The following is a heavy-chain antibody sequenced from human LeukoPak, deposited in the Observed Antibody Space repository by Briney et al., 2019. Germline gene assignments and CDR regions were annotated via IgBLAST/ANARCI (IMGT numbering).Heavy chain of an antibody. CDR3: ARVYSIRSFDY. CDR2: TNPNSGGT. CDR1: GYTFTGYY. D-gene: IGHD2-15*01. J-gene: IGHJ4*02. Sequence: ASVKVSCKASGYTFTGYYMHWVRQAPGQGLEWMGWTNPNSGGTNYAQKFQGRVTMTRDTSINTAYMELTRLTSDDTAVYYCARVYSIRSFDYWGQGTLVTVSS. V-gene: IGHV1-2*02.